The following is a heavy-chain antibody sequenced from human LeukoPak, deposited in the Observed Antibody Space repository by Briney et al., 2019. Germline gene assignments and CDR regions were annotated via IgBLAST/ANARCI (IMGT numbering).Heavy chain of an antibody. D-gene: IGHD5-24*01. CDR2: IHPHGIF. CDR1: GGSCDDYY. Sequence: SETLSLTCAVSGGSCDDYYCSWIRHPPGKGLEWIGEIHPHGIFYYNSTLISRVTISIDTSKSQFSLRLTSVTAADTAIYYCSRGRDRSKAGDHWGQGSLVTVSS. V-gene: IGHV4-34*01. CDR3: SRGRDRSKAGDH. J-gene: IGHJ4*02.